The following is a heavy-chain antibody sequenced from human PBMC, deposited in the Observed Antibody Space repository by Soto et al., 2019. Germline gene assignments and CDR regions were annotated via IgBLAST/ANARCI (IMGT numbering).Heavy chain of an antibody. CDR3: AKDIDSSYFDY. D-gene: IGHD6-19*01. V-gene: IGHV3-23*01. J-gene: IGHJ4*02. CDR1: GFTFSSHA. CDR2: ISGSDGST. Sequence: GGSLRLSCAASGFTFSSHAMSWVRQAPGKGLEWVSAISGSDGSTHYADSVKGRFTISRDNSKNTLYVQMNSLRAEDTAVYFCAKDIDSSYFDYWGQGSLVTVSS.